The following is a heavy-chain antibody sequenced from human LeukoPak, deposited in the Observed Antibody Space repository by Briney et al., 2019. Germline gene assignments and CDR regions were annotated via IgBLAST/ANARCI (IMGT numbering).Heavy chain of an antibody. CDR2: IIPIFGTA. J-gene: IGHJ6*02. Sequence: SVKVSCKASGGTFSSYAISWVRQTPGQGLEWMGGIIPIFGTANYAQKFQGRVTITADESTSTAYMELSSLRSEDTAVYYCARRAPHGQQLVRGYYYGMDVWGQGTTVTVSS. CDR3: ARRAPHGQQLVRGYYYGMDV. D-gene: IGHD6-13*01. V-gene: IGHV1-69*01. CDR1: GGTFSSYA.